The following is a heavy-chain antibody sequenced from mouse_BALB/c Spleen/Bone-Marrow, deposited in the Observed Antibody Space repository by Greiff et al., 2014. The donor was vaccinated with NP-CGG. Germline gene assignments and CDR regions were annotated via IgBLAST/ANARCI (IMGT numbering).Heavy chain of an antibody. J-gene: IGHJ3*01. Sequence: VQLQQSEAELVKPGASVKLSCTASGFNIKDTYMHWVKQRPEQGLEWIGRIDPANGNTKYDPKFQGKATITADTSSNTAHLHLSSLTSEDTAVYYCANDWFAYWGQGTLVTVSA. V-gene: IGHV14-3*02. CDR1: GFNIKDTY. CDR2: IDPANGNT. CDR3: ANDWFAY. D-gene: IGHD2-3*01.